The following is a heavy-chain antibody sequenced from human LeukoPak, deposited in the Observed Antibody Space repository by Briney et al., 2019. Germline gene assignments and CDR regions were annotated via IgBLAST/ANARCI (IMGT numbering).Heavy chain of an antibody. CDR1: GFTLSDYY. D-gene: IGHD5-24*01. V-gene: IGHV3-53*01. CDR3: ASSLLATMGPLFY. Sequence: GGSLRLSCAGSGFTLSDYYMNGVRQAPGRGREGVSVMYSGGSVYYADSVKDRFTISRDNSRNTLYLQMDSLRVDDTAVYYCASSLLATMGPLFYWGLGALVTVSS. CDR2: MYSGGSV. J-gene: IGHJ4*02.